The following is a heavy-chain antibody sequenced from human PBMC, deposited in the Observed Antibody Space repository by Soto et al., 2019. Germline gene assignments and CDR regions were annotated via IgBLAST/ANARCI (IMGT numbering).Heavy chain of an antibody. CDR2: IYHSGST. Sequence: ASETLSLTCTVSGGSISSYYWSWIRQPPGKGLEWIGYIYHSGSTYYNPSLKSRVTISVDTSKNQFSLKLSSVTAADTAVYYCARVNDSSGYPHDYWGQGTQVTVSS. V-gene: IGHV4-59*06. CDR1: GGSISSYY. CDR3: ARVNDSSGYPHDY. D-gene: IGHD3-22*01. J-gene: IGHJ4*02.